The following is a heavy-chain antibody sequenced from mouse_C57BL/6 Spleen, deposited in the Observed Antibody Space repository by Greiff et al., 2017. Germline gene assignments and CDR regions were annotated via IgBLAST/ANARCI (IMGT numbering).Heavy chain of an antibody. CDR1: GFNIKDYY. Sequence: EVQLQQSGAELVKPGASVKLSCTASGFNIKDYYMHWVKQRPEQGLEWIGRIDPEDGDTKYAPKFQGKATITADTSSNTAYLQLSSLTSEETADYYGTNCYDYDDVHSFAYWGQGTLVTVSA. CDR2: IDPEDGDT. CDR3: TNCYDYDDVHSFAY. J-gene: IGHJ3*01. D-gene: IGHD2-4*01. V-gene: IGHV14-2*01.